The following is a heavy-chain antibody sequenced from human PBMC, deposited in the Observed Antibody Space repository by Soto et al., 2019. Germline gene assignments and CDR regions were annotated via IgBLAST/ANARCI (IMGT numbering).Heavy chain of an antibody. V-gene: IGHV4-31*01. CDR3: ARSNDGDYGPQPDH. CDR1: GGSINDGAYY. CDR2: IRYSGNT. D-gene: IGHD4-17*01. J-gene: IGHJ4*02. Sequence: QVQLQESGPGLVKPAQTLSLTCTVSGGSINDGAYYWNWVRQHPEKGLEWSGYIRYSGNTYYNPSLKSPVIISLDTCKNQFSLMLSSVTAADTAVYYCARSNDGDYGPQPDHWGQGTPVTVSS.